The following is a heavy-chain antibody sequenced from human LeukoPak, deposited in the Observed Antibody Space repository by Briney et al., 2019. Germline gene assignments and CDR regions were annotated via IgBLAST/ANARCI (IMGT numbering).Heavy chain of an antibody. CDR3: TTTVTTYYYYGMDV. CDR1: GFTFSNAW. CDR2: IKSKTDGGTT. D-gene: IGHD4-17*01. V-gene: IGHV3-15*01. J-gene: IGHJ6*02. Sequence: PGGSLRPSCAASGFTFSNAWMSWVRQAPGKGLEWVGRIKSKTDGGTTDYAAPVKGRFTISRDDSKNTLYLQMNSLKTEDTAVYYCTTTVTTYYYYGMDVWGQGTTVTVSS.